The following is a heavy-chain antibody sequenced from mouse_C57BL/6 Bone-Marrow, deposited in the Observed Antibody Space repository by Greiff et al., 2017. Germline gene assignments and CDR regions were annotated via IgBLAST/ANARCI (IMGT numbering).Heavy chain of an antibody. D-gene: IGHD3-1*01. V-gene: IGHV1-26*01. CDR3: ARYRDWYYAMDY. CDR1: GYTFTDYY. CDR2: INPNNGGT. J-gene: IGHJ4*01. Sequence: EVQLQQSGPELVKPGASVKISCKASGYTFTDYYMNWVKQSHGKSLEWIGDINPNNGGTSYNQKFKGKATLTVDKSSSTAYMELRSLTSEDSAGYYCARYRDWYYAMDYWGQGTSVTVSS.